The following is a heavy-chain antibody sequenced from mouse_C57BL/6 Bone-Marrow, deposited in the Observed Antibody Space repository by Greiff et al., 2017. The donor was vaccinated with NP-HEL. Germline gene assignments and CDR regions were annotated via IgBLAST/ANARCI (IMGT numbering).Heavy chain of an antibody. Sequence: QVQLQQSGAELVKPGASVKLSCKASGYTFTEYTIHWVKQRSGQGLEWIGWFYPGSGSIQYNENFKDKATLTADKSSSTVYMEHSRLTSEDSAVYICARHEDQEAWFAYWGQGTLVTVSA. CDR2: FYPGSGSI. CDR1: GYTFTEYT. V-gene: IGHV1-62-2*01. J-gene: IGHJ3*01. CDR3: ARHEDQEAWFAY.